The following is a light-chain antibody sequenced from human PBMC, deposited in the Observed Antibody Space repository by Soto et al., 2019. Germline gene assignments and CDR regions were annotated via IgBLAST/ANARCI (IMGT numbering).Light chain of an antibody. CDR2: GAS. J-gene: IGKJ1*01. CDR3: QQYNNLPQT. V-gene: IGKV3-15*01. CDR1: QSVSIN. Sequence: EIVMTQSPATLSVSPGERATLSCRASQSVSINLAWYQQKPGQAPRLLIYGASTRATGIPARFSGSGSGTEFTLTISSLQSEDVAFYYCQQYNNLPQTFGQGTKVEIK.